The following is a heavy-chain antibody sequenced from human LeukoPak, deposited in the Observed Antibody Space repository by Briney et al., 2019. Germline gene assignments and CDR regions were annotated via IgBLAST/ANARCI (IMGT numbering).Heavy chain of an antibody. V-gene: IGHV3-53*01. CDR1: GFTVSSNY. D-gene: IGHD2-2*01. Sequence: GGSLRLSCAASGFTVSSNYMSWVRQAPGRGLEWVSVIYSGGSTYYADSVKGRFTISRDNSKNTLYLQMNSLRAEDTAVYYCARDSSRHYYYGMDVRGQGTTVTVSS. J-gene: IGHJ6*02. CDR2: IYSGGST. CDR3: ARDSSRHYYYGMDV.